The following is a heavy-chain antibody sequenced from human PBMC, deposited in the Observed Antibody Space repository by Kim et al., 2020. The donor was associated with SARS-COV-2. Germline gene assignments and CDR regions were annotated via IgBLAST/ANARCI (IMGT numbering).Heavy chain of an antibody. CDR2: IYYSGST. V-gene: IGHV4-39*01. Sequence: SETLSLTCTVSGGSISSSSYYWGWIRQPPGKGLEWIGSIYYSGSTYYNPSLKSRVTISVDTSKNQFSLKLSSVTAADTAVYYCARSITMIVVVVDAFDIWGQGTMVTVSS. D-gene: IGHD3-22*01. J-gene: IGHJ3*02. CDR3: ARSITMIVVVVDAFDI. CDR1: GGSISSSSYY.